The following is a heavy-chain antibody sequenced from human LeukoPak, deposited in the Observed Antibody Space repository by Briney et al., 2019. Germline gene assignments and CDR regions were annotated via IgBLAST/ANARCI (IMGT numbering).Heavy chain of an antibody. D-gene: IGHD2-15*01. Sequence: GGSLRLSCEASGLTFSSCGMSWVRQAPGKGLEWISTIGRGGDTAYNADFVKGRLTISRDNSKNMLYLEMNSLKAEDTALYYCAKGGRLSGPFQYWGQGTLVTVAS. CDR2: IGRGGDTA. J-gene: IGHJ4*02. CDR1: GLTFSSCG. CDR3: AKGGRLSGPFQY. V-gene: IGHV3-23*01.